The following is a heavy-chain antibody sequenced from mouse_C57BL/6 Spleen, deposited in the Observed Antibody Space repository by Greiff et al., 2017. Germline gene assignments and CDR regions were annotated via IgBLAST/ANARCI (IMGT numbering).Heavy chain of an antibody. J-gene: IGHJ4*01. V-gene: IGHV7-3*01. CDR1: GFTFTDYY. CDR3: ARYGDYGGAMDY. D-gene: IGHD1-1*02. CDR2: IRNKANGYTT. Sequence: EVKLVESGGGLVQPGGSLSLSCAASGFTFTDYYMSWVRQPPGQALEWLGFIRNKANGYTTEYSASVKGRFTISRDNSQSILYLQMNALRAEDSATYYCARYGDYGGAMDYWGQGTSVTVSS.